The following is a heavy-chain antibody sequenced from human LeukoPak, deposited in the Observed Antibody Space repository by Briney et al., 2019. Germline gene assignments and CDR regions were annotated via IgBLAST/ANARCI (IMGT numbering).Heavy chain of an antibody. CDR3: ARLLRGDILTGYFDDAFDI. J-gene: IGHJ3*02. CDR2: IYPGDSDT. D-gene: IGHD3-9*01. V-gene: IGHV5-51*01. CDR1: GYSFTSYW. Sequence: GESLKISCKGSGYSFTSYWIGWVRQMPGKGLEWKGIIYPGDSDTRYSPSFQGQVTISADKSISTAHLQWSSLKASDTAMYYCARLLRGDILTGYFDDAFDIWGQGTMVTVSS.